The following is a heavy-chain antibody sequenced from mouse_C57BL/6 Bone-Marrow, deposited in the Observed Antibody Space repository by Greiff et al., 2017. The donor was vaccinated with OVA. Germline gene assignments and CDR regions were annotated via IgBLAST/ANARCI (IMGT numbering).Heavy chain of an antibody. CDR2: FHPNSGST. CDR1: GYTFTSYW. J-gene: IGHJ2*01. CDR3: ARVVLQDQCYFDD. D-gene: IGHD1-1*01. V-gene: IGHV1-64*01. Sequence: VQLQQPGAELVKPGASVKLSCKASGYTFTSYWMHWVKQRPGQGLEWIGMFHPNSGSTNYNEKFKSKATLTVDKSSSTAYMQLSRLTSEDSAVYYCARVVLQDQCYFDDWGQGTTVTVSS.